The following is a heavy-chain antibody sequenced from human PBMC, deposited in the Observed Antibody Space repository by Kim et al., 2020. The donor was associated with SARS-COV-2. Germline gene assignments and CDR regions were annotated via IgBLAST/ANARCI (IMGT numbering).Heavy chain of an antibody. V-gene: IGHV3-21*01. J-gene: IGHJ3*02. Sequence: YIYYADSVKGRFTISRDNAKNSLYLQMNSLRAEDTAVYYCARIALHAFDIWGQGTMVTVSS. CDR3: ARIALHAFDI. CDR2: YI.